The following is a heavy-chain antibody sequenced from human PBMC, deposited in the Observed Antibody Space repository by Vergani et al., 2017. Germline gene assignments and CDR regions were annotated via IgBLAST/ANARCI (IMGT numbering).Heavy chain of an antibody. D-gene: IGHD6-19*01. CDR2: INHSGST. J-gene: IGHJ4*01. CDR1: GGSFSGYY. Sequence: QVQLQQWGAGLLKPSETLSLTCAVYGGSFSGYYWSWIRQPPGKGLEWIGEINHSGSTNYNPSLKSRVTISVDTSKNQFSLKLSSATAADTAVYYCASSGWDVDYWGQEPWSPSPQ. CDR3: ASSGWDVDY. V-gene: IGHV4-34*01.